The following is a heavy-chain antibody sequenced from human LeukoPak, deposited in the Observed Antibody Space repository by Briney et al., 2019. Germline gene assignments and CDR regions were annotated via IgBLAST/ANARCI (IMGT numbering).Heavy chain of an antibody. CDR2: IYYSGST. V-gene: IGHV4-59*12. CDR1: GGSISSYY. D-gene: IGHD3-3*01. CDR3: ARSDFGAVTHY. J-gene: IGHJ4*02. Sequence: SETLSLTCTVSGGSISSYYWSWIRQPPGKGLEWIGYIYYSGSTNYNPSLKSRVTISVDTSKNQFSLKLSSVTAADTAVYYCARSDFGAVTHYWGQGTLVTVSS.